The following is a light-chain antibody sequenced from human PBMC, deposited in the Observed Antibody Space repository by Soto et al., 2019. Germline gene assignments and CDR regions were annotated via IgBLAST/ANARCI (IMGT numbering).Light chain of an antibody. CDR2: EVV. J-gene: IGLJ1*01. V-gene: IGLV2-8*01. Sequence: QSALTQPPSASGSPGQSVTISCTGTTSDIGVYDFVSWYQPHPGKAPRLIIYEVVPRPSGVPERFSGSKSGNTASLTVSGLQAADEDDYFCKSYAGSNTYVFGSGTKVTVL. CDR1: TSDIGVYDF. CDR3: KSYAGSNTYV.